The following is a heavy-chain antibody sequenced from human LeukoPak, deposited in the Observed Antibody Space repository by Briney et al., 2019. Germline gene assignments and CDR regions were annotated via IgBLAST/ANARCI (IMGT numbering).Heavy chain of an antibody. CDR1: GGTFSSYA. Sequence: ASVKVSCKASGGTFSSYAISWVRQAPGQGLEWMGGIIPIFGTANYAQKFQGRVTITTDESTSTAYMELCSLRSEDTAVYYCASGRQIAAAGLDYWGQGTLVTVSS. CDR2: IIPIFGTA. V-gene: IGHV1-69*05. J-gene: IGHJ4*02. CDR3: ASGRQIAAAGLDY. D-gene: IGHD6-13*01.